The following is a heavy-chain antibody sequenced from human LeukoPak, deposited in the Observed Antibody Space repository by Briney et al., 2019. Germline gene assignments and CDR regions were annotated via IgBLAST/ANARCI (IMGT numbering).Heavy chain of an antibody. V-gene: IGHV1-46*03. D-gene: IGHD1-26*01. CDR1: GYTFTSYY. CDR3: ARVSEWGDFDY. CDR2: INPSGGST. J-gene: IGHJ4*02. Sequence: GASVKVSCKASGYTFTSYYMHWVRQAPGQGLEWMGIINPSGGSTSYAQKFQGRVTMTRDTYTSTVYMELSSLRYEDTAVYYCARVSEWGDFDYWGKGTLVTVSS.